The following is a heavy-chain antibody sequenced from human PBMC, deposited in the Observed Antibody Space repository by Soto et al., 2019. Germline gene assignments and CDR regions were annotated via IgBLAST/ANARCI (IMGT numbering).Heavy chain of an antibody. CDR2: IVVGSGNT. D-gene: IGHD2-2*01. CDR3: AADLSYQLLYYFDY. J-gene: IGHJ4*02. V-gene: IGHV1-58*01. Sequence: SVKVSCKASGFTFTSSAVQWVRQARGQRLEWIGWIVVGSGNTNYAQKFQERVTITKDMSTSTAYMELSSLRSEDTAVYYCAADLSYQLLYYFDYWGQGTLVTVSS. CDR1: GFTFTSSA.